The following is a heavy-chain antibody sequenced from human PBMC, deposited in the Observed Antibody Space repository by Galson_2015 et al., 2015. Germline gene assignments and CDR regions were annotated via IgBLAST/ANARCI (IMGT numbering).Heavy chain of an antibody. D-gene: IGHD6-13*01. CDR3: AREGMAAPTSPVDY. Sequence: SVKVSCKASRGTFSTYTFSWVRQAPGQGLEWMGGITPIFGTANYAQKFQGRVTITADESTSTAYMQLSSLRSEDTAVYYCAREGMAAPTSPVDYWGQGTLVTVSS. V-gene: IGHV1-69*13. CDR1: RGTFSTYT. J-gene: IGHJ4*02. CDR2: ITPIFGTA.